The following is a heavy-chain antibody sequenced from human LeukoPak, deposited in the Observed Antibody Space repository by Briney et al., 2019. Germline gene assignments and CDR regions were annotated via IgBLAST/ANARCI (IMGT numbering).Heavy chain of an antibody. CDR3: ASRYYYDSSGSGWFDP. CDR1: GGSFSGYY. Sequence: SETLSLTCAVYGGSFSGYYWSWIRQPPGKGLEWIGEINHSGSTSYNPSLKSRVTISVDTPKNQFSLKLSSVTAADTAVYYCASRYYYDSSGSGWFDPWGQGTLVTVSS. CDR2: INHSGST. V-gene: IGHV4-34*01. J-gene: IGHJ5*02. D-gene: IGHD3-22*01.